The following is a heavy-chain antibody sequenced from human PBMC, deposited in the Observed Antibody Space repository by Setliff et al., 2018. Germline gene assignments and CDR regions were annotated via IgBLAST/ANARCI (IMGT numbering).Heavy chain of an antibody. CDR2: IRQDGTNK. J-gene: IGHJ3*01. CDR3: AKHVLSSGWPNDAFDS. CDR1: GFTISNYW. D-gene: IGHD6-25*01. Sequence: GGSLRLSCVASGFTISNYWMAWVRQAPGKGLEWVADIRQDGTNKYYVDSVKGRFTIPRDNAKNSLYLQMNSLRAEDTALYYCAKHVLSSGWPNDAFDSWGQGTMVTVSS. V-gene: IGHV3-7*03.